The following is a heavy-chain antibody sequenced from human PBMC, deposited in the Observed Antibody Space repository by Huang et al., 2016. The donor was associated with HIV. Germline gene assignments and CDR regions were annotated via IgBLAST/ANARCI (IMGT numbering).Heavy chain of an antibody. CDR1: GFTFSSYA. D-gene: IGHD6-19*01. CDR2: ISYGGTTK. CDR3: ARHRAVAGSDY. Sequence: QVQLVESGGGVVQPGRSLRLSCAASGFTFSSYAMHWVRQAPGKGLEWVAVISYGGTTKYYADSVKDRFTISRDNSKNSLYLQMNSLRTEDAAMYYCARHRAVAGSDYWGQGTLVTVSS. V-gene: IGHV3-30-3*01. J-gene: IGHJ4*02.